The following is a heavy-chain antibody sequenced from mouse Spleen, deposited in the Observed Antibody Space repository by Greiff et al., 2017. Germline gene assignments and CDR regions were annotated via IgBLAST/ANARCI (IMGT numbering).Heavy chain of an antibody. D-gene: IGHD2-5*01. CDR1: GYTFTSYW. J-gene: IGHJ4*01. Sequence: QVQLQQPGAELVKPGASVKMSCKASGYTFTSYWITWVKQRPGQGLEWIGDIYPGSGSTNYNEKFKSKATLTVDTSSSTAYMQLSSLTSEDSAVYYCARYRPYSNYDAMDYWGRGTSVTVSS. V-gene: IGHV1-55*01. CDR2: IYPGSGST. CDR3: ARYRPYSNYDAMDY.